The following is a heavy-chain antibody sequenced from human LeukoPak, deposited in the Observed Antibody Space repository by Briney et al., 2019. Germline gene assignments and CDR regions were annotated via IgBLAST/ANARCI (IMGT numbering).Heavy chain of an antibody. CDR1: GLIFSTYW. J-gene: IGHJ4*02. CDR2: MNRDGSDK. D-gene: IGHD1-1*01. CDR3: ARGAGRGIDF. V-gene: IGHV3-7*04. Sequence: GGSLRLSCAASGLIFSTYWMSWVRQAPGKGLEWVANMNRDGSDKYYVDSVKGRFTISRDNAKNSLYLQMNSQRAEDTGVYYCARGAGRGIDFWGLGTLVSVSS.